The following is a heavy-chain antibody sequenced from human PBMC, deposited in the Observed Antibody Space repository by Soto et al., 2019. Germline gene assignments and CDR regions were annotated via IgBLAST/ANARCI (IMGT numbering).Heavy chain of an antibody. Sequence: QVQLVEAGGGVVQPRRSLRLSCAASGFTFSRYGMHWVRQAPGKGLEWVAIKSYDGSIEYYADSVKGRFTVSRDNSKNTLYLQMNSLRAEDTAIYYCAKESSSWPYYFDYWGQGTLVTVSS. CDR2: KSYDGSIE. V-gene: IGHV3-30*18. CDR1: GFTFSRYG. CDR3: AKESSSWPYYFDY. D-gene: IGHD6-13*01. J-gene: IGHJ4*02.